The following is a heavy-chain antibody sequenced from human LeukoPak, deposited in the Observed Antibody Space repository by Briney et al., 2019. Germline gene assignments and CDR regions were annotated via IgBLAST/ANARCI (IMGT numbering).Heavy chain of an antibody. CDR2: TYYSGST. CDR3: ARHITGATRWFDP. J-gene: IGHJ5*02. CDR1: GGSISSYY. Sequence: PSETLSLTCTVSGGSISSYYWSWIRQPPGKGLEWIGYTYYSGSTNYNPSLKSRVTISVDMSKDQFSLNLSSVTAADTAVYYCARHITGATRWFDPWGQGTLVTVSS. V-gene: IGHV4-59*01. D-gene: IGHD1-7*01.